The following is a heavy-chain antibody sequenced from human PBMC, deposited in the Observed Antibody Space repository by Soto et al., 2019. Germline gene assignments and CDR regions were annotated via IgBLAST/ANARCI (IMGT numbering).Heavy chain of an antibody. CDR1: GFIFSDYW. Sequence: GGSLRLSCAASGFIFSDYWMSWVRQAPGKGPEWVANIKFDGSEKQYVDSVRGRFTISRDNSRNSLFLQMNSLRAGDTAVYYCVKDGGYCSSSTCYSPRNHYFDSWGQGTLGTVSS. D-gene: IGHD2-2*01. V-gene: IGHV3-7*03. J-gene: IGHJ4*02. CDR2: IKFDGSEK. CDR3: VKDGGYCSSSTCYSPRNHYFDS.